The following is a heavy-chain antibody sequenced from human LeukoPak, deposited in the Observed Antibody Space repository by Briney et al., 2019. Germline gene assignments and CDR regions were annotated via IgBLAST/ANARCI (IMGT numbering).Heavy chain of an antibody. J-gene: IGHJ4*02. Sequence: PSETLSLTCTVSGGSISSSSYYWGWIRQPPGTGLEWIGSIYYSGSTYYNPSLKSRVTISVDTSKNQFSLKLSSVTAADTAVYYCARSQGARVWFDYWGQGTLVTVSS. D-gene: IGHD1-26*01. CDR3: ARSQGARVWFDY. CDR2: IYYSGST. CDR1: GGSISSSSYY. V-gene: IGHV4-39*07.